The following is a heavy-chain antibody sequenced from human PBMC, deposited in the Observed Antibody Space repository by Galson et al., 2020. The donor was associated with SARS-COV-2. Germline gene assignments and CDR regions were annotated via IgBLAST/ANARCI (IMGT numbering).Heavy chain of an antibody. J-gene: IGHJ4*02. V-gene: IGHV3-7*01. CDR1: GFTFSSYW. CDR3: ARDRYSGYDSGEGIDY. CDR2: IKQDGSEK. Sequence: GGSLRLSCAASGFTFSSYWMSWVRQAPGKGLEWVANIKQDGSEKYYVDSVKGRLTISRDNAKNSLYLQMNSLRAEDTAVYYCARDRYSGYDSGEGIDYWGQGTLVTVSS. D-gene: IGHD5-12*01.